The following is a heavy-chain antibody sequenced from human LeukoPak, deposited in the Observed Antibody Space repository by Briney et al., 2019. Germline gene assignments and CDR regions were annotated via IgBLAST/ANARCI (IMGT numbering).Heavy chain of an antibody. J-gene: IGHJ5*02. CDR1: GGSISSGSYY. CDR2: IYTSGST. CDR3: ARLVLGYCTNGVCYRWFDP. D-gene: IGHD2-8*01. Sequence: SETLSLTCTVSGGSISSGSYYWSWIRQPAGKGLEWIGRIYTSGSTNYNPSPKSRVTISVDTSKNQFSLKLGSVTAADTAVYYCARLVLGYCTNGVCYRWFDPWGQGTLVTVSS. V-gene: IGHV4-61*02.